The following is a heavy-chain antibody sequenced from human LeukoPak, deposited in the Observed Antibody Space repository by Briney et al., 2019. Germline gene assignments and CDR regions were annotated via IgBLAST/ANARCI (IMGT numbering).Heavy chain of an antibody. Sequence: AASVKVSCKTSGHRFNVYDILWVRQAPGHGLDYVGWISTYTGRANYAQKFQGRVSVITDTSTSTAYLELTNLTSSDTGLYYCARADGTNSGTNAFDVWGLGTMVTVAS. V-gene: IGHV1-18*01. J-gene: IGHJ3*01. CDR3: ARADGTNSGTNAFDV. CDR2: ISTYTGRA. D-gene: IGHD4-23*01. CDR1: GHRFNVYD.